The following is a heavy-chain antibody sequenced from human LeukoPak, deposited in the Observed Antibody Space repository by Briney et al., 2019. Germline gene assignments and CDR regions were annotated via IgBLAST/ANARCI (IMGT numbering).Heavy chain of an antibody. CDR1: GFTFSSYE. J-gene: IGHJ4*02. CDR2: ISSSGSTI. V-gene: IGHV3-48*03. D-gene: IGHD5-12*01. CDR3: ARDVLATSFDY. Sequence: GGSLRLSCAASGFTFSSYEMNWVRQAPGKGLEWVSYISSSGSTIYYADSVKGRFTISRDNAKNSLYLQMNSLRAEDTAVYYCARDVLATSFDYWGQGTPVTVSS.